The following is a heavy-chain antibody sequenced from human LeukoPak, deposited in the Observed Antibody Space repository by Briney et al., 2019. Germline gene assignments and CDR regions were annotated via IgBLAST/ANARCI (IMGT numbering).Heavy chain of an antibody. J-gene: IGHJ5*02. Sequence: PSETLSLTCTVSGGSISSYYWSWVRQPPGKGLEWIGYIYYSGSTNYNPSLKSRVTISVDTSKNQFSLKLSSVTAADTAVYYCARVGGYNNWFDPWGQGTLVTVSS. CDR1: GGSISSYY. CDR2: IYYSGST. V-gene: IGHV4-59*01. CDR3: ARVGGYNNWFDP. D-gene: IGHD1-14*01.